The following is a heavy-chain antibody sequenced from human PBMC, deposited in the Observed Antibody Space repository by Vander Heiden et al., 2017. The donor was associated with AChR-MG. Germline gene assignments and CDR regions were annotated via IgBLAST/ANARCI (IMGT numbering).Heavy chain of an antibody. CDR1: GYTFPRYD. J-gene: IGHJ4*02. V-gene: IGHV1-8*01. CDR3: ARALYYYDSSGYPSPNDY. D-gene: IGHD3-22*01. Sequence: QVQLVQSGAEVKKPGASVKASCKASGYTFPRYDINWVRQATGQGLEWMGWMNPNSGNKGYAQEFQGRATMTRNTAISTAYMELSSLRSEDTAVYYCARALYYYDSSGYPSPNDYWGQGTRVTVAS. CDR2: MNPNSGNK.